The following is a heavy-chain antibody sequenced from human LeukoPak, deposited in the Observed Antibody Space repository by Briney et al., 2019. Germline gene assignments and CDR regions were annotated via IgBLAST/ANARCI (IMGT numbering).Heavy chain of an antibody. J-gene: IGHJ3*02. Sequence: GGSLRLSCAASGFTFSSYAMSWVRQAPGKGLEWVSAISGSGGSTYYADSVKGRFTISRDNSKNTLYLQMNSLRAEDTAVYYCVKGTPGNSGPRGAFDIWGQGTMVSVSS. D-gene: IGHD4-23*01. V-gene: IGHV3-23*01. CDR1: GFTFSSYA. CDR3: VKGTPGNSGPRGAFDI. CDR2: ISGSGGST.